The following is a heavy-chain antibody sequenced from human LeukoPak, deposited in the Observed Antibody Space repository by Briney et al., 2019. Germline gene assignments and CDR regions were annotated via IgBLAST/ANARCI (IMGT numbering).Heavy chain of an antibody. J-gene: IGHJ6*03. CDR2: INPNSGGT. CDR3: ARSRGSSSKGYYYYYYMDV. D-gene: IGHD6-13*01. Sequence: ASVKVSCKASGYTFTSYDINWVRQAPGQGLEWMGWINPNSGGTNYAQKFQGRVTMTRDTSISTAYMELSRLRSDDTAVYYCARSRGSSSKGYYYYYYMDVWGKGTTVTVSS. CDR1: GYTFTSYD. V-gene: IGHV1-2*02.